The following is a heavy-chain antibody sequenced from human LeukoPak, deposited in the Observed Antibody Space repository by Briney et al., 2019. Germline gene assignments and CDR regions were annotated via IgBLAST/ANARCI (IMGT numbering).Heavy chain of an antibody. V-gene: IGHV1-2*02. Sequence: ASVKVSCKASGYTFTGYYMHWVRQAPGQGLEWMGWINPNSGGTNYAQKFQGRVTMTRDTSISTAYMELSRLRSDDTAVYYCARDFTLQQQLVFDPWGQGTLVTVSS. CDR3: ARDFTLQQQLVFDP. J-gene: IGHJ5*02. D-gene: IGHD6-13*01. CDR1: GYTFTGYY. CDR2: INPNSGGT.